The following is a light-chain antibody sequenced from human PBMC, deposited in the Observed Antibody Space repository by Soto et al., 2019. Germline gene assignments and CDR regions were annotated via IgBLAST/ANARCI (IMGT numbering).Light chain of an antibody. CDR3: VAWDDSLNGYVV. V-gene: IGLV1-44*01. Sequence: SALTQPPSASGTPGQRVTISCSGSSSNTGSNTVNWYQQLPGTAPKLVIYSNNQRPSGVPDRFSGSKSGTSASLAISGLQSEDEADYYCVAWDDSLNGYVVFGGGTKVTVL. CDR2: SNN. CDR1: SSNTGSNT. J-gene: IGLJ2*01.